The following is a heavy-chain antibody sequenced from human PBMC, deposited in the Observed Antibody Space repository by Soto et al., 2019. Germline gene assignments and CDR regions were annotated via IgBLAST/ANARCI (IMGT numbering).Heavy chain of an antibody. Sequence: SVKVSCKASGFTFTSSAVQWVRQARGQRLEWIGWIVVGSGNTNYAQKFQERVTITRDMSTSTAYMELSSLRSEDTAVYYCAAEDDSSGYWVSYWGQGTLVTGS. CDR3: AAEDDSSGYWVSY. CDR1: GFTFTSSA. CDR2: IVVGSGNT. J-gene: IGHJ4*02. V-gene: IGHV1-58*01. D-gene: IGHD3-22*01.